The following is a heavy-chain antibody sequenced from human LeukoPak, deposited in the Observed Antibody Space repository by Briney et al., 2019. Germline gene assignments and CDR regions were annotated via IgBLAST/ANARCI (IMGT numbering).Heavy chain of an antibody. CDR2: ISGSGGST. V-gene: IGHV3-23*01. Sequence: GGSLRLSCAASGFTFSSYAMSWVRQAPGKGLEWVSAISGSGGSTYYADSVKGRFTISRDNSKSTLYLQMNSLRAEDTAVYYCAKAGDNIAARPTAEDYWGQGTLVTVSS. CDR1: GFTFSSYA. D-gene: IGHD6-6*01. J-gene: IGHJ4*02. CDR3: AKAGDNIAARPTAEDY.